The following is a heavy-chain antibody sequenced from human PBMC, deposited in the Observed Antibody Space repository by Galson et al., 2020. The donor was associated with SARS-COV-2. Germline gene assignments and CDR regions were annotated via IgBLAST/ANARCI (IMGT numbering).Heavy chain of an antibody. CDR2: IYYSGAT. J-gene: IGHJ2*01. CDR1: GGSMSNYH. Sequence: SETLSLTCTVSGGSMSNYHWSWIRQPPRKGLEWIGYIYYSGATNYNHSLKSRVTISLDTSNNQFSLKLRSVTAADAAVYYCARWSRDGYNWYLDLWGRGTLVTVSS. CDR3: ARWSRDGYNWYLDL. V-gene: IGHV4-59*08. D-gene: IGHD5-18*01.